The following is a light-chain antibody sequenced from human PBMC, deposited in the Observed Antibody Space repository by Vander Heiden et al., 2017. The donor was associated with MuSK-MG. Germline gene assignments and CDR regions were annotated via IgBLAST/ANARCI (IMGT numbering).Light chain of an antibody. CDR1: QDISNY. J-gene: IGKJ2*01. V-gene: IGKV1-33*01. Sequence: DIQMTQSPSSLSASVGDRVTITCQASQDISNYLNWYQQKPGKAPKLLIYDASNLETGVPSRFSGSGSGTDFTFTISSLQPEDIATYYCQRYDNLRYTFGQGTKLEIK. CDR3: QRYDNLRYT. CDR2: DAS.